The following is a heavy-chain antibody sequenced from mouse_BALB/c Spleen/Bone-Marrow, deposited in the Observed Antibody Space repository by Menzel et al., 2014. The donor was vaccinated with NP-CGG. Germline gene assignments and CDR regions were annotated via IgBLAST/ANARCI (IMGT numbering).Heavy chain of an antibody. V-gene: IGHV14-3*02. CDR1: GFNVKDTY. Sequence: VQLQQSGAELVKPGASVKLSCTASGFNVKDTYIHWVKQGPEQGLEWIGRIDPANGNTKYDPKFQGKATITADTSSNTAYLQLSSLTSEDTAVYYCASYVYGYYFDYWGQGTILTVSS. D-gene: IGHD2-2*01. J-gene: IGHJ2*01. CDR3: ASYVYGYYFDY. CDR2: IDPANGNT.